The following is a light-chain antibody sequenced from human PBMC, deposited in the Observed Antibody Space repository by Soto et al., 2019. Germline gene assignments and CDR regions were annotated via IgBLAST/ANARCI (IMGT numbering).Light chain of an antibody. CDR3: QSYDSSLSGV. Sequence: VRKQAPSGSGETGEGAAVFKNRSSSNIGAGYDVHWYQQLPGTAPKLLIYGNSNRPSGVPDRFSGSKSGTSASLAITGLQAEDEADYYCQSYDSSLSGVFGTGTKVTVL. CDR2: GNS. CDR1: SSNIGAGYD. J-gene: IGLJ1*01. V-gene: IGLV1-40*01.